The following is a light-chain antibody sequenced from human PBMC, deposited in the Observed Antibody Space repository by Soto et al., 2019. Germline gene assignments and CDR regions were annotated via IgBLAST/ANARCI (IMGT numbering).Light chain of an antibody. CDR2: DAS. V-gene: IGKV3-11*01. CDR3: QQRSNWPWT. J-gene: IGKJ1*01. Sequence: EIVLTQSPATLSLSPGERATLSCRASLSVRNYLAWYQQKPGQAPRLLIYDASNRATSIPGRFSGSGSGTDFTLTISSLEPEDFAVYYCQQRSNWPWTFGQGTKVEIK. CDR1: LSVRNY.